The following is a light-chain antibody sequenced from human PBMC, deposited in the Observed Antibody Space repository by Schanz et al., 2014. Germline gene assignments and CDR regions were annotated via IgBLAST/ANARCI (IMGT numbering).Light chain of an antibody. CDR3: LQRGDRQWT. V-gene: IGKV3-11*01. CDR2: DTF. J-gene: IGKJ1*01. Sequence: EIALTQSPGTLPLSPGERATLTCRASHSVSNYLAWYQQKPGQAPRLLIYDTFNRASATPARFSGSGSGTDFILTISSLEPEDFAVYYCLQRGDRQWTFGQGTKV. CDR1: HSVSNY.